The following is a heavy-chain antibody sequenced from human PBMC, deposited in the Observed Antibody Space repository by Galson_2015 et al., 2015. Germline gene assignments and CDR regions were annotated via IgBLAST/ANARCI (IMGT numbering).Heavy chain of an antibody. D-gene: IGHD3-3*01. CDR2: ISSSSSTI. Sequence: SLRLSCAASGFTFSSYSMNWVRQAPGKGLEWVSYISSSSSTIYYADSVKGRFTISRDNAKNSLYLQMNSLRDEDTAVYYCARDLRKYYDFWSGYSPYYYYGMDVWGQGTTVTVSS. CDR3: ARDLRKYYDFWSGYSPYYYYGMDV. V-gene: IGHV3-48*02. CDR1: GFTFSSYS. J-gene: IGHJ6*02.